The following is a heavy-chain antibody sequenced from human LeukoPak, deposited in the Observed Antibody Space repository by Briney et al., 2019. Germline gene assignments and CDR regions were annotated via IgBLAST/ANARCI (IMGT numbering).Heavy chain of an antibody. CDR2: IYYSGST. CDR3: ARASSLYSYGFDY. V-gene: IGHV4-59*01. J-gene: IGHJ4*02. Sequence: PSETLSLTCTVPGGSISSYYWSWIRQPPGKGLEWIGYIYYSGSTNYNPSLKSRVTISVDTSKNQFSLKLSSVTAADTAVYYCARASSLYSYGFDYWGQGTLVTVSS. D-gene: IGHD5-18*01. CDR1: GGSISSYY.